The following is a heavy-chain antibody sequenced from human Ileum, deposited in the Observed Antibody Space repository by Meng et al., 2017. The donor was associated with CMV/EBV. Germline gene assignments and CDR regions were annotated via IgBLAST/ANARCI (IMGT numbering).Heavy chain of an antibody. V-gene: IGHV4-59*02. CDR1: GGSVNGYY. J-gene: IGHJ4*02. Sequence: GSLRPSCTVSGGSVNGYYWSWIRQPPGKGLEYIANIYYSGSTKYNPSLQSRVTISVDTSKNECSRKLNSVAAADTAVYCCSRHYCSNSKCYYFDYWGQGALVTVSS. D-gene: IGHD2-2*01. CDR3: SRHYCSNSKCYYFDY. CDR2: IYYSGST.